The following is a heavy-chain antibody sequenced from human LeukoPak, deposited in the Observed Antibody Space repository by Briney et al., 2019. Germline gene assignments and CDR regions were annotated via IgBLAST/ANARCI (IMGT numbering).Heavy chain of an antibody. V-gene: IGHV3-30*03. Sequence: GGSLRLSCAASGFTFRDYGMHWVRLAPGKGVEWVALISYDGSKEFYADSVKGRFTVSRDNSKNTLYLQMNSLRTEDTAVYYCALDKIEVGDHWGQGTLVSVSS. CDR1: GFTFRDYG. CDR2: ISYDGSKE. CDR3: ALDKIEVGDH. J-gene: IGHJ4*02. D-gene: IGHD3-22*01.